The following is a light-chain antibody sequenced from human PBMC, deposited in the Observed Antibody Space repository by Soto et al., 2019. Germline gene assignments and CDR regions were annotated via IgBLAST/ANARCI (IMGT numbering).Light chain of an antibody. V-gene: IGLV4-69*01. CDR2: LNSDGSH. CDR3: QTWGTGIAV. Sequence: PVLTQSPSASASLGASVKLTCTLSSGHSSYAIAWHQQQPEKGPRYLMKLNSDGSHSKGDGIPDRFSGSSSGAERYLTISSLQSEDEADYYCQTWGTGIAVFGGGTQLTFL. CDR1: SGHSSYA. J-gene: IGLJ7*01.